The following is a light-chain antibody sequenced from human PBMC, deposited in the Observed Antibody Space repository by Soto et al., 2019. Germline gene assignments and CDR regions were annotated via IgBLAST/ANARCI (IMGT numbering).Light chain of an antibody. CDR3: CSYAGSSIFV. CDR1: NSDIGSYNR. V-gene: IGLV2-23*02. CDR2: EVI. J-gene: IGLJ2*01. Sequence: QSVLTQPASVSGSPGQSITISCTGSNSDIGSYNRVSWYQHHPGKAPKLMISEVIKRPSGVSNRFSGSKSGNTASLTISGLQAEDEADYYCCSYAGSSIFVFGGGTKLTVL.